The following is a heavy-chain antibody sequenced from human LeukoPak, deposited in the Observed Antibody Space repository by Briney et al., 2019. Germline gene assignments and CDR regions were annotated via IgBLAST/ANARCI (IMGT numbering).Heavy chain of an antibody. CDR3: ARGGSSGPYYWFDP. J-gene: IGHJ5*02. V-gene: IGHV4-59*11. D-gene: IGHD6-19*01. CDR2: VYNSRST. Sequence: PSQTLSLTCNVSGDSINSHYWSWIRQPPRKGLEWIGYVYNSRSTNYNPSLKSRVTISEDKSNNQPSLRLTSVTAADTAVYYCARGGSSGPYYWFDPWGQGILVTVSS. CDR1: GDSINSHY.